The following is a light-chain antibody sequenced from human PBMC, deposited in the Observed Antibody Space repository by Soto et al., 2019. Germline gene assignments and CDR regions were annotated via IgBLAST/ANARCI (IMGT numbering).Light chain of an antibody. CDR2: LGF. CDR3: MQGLQTPYT. V-gene: IGKV2-28*01. Sequence: VMTQSPPSLTVTPGEPASISCRSSQRLLHSNGNYFLDWDRQKPGQSPQLLIYLGFNRASGAPDRVSGSGSSTDVTLKMSRAEAEDVGGYYCMQGLQTPYTFGQGTMLEIK. CDR1: QRLLHSNGNYF. J-gene: IGKJ2*01.